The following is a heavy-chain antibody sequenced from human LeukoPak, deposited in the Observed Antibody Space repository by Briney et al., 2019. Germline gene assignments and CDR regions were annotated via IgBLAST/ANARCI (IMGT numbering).Heavy chain of an antibody. CDR1: GFTFSDSA. CDR2: MDKETNLYAT. CDR3: DSGTYNWFDP. V-gene: IGHV3-73*01. D-gene: IGHD1-26*01. J-gene: IGHJ5*02. Sequence: QPGGSLKLSCVASGFTFSDSAIHWVRQSSGKGLEWIGHMDKETNLYATALAASVKGRFTVSRDDSKNTAYLHMNSLKTEDTALYTRDSGTYNWFDPWGQGTLVTVSS.